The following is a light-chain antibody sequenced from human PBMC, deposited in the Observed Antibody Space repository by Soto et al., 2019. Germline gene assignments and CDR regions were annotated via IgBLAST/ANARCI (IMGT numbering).Light chain of an antibody. CDR1: ASDVGGYSY. J-gene: IGLJ1*01. CDR3: CSYAGSYTFV. Sequence: QSALTQPRSVSGSPGQSVTISCTGTASDVGGYSYVSWYQQHPGKVPKLIIYDVSKWPSGVPDRFSGSKSGNTASLTISGRQAEDAGDYYCCSYAGSYTFVFGTGTKLTAL. CDR2: DVS. V-gene: IGLV2-11*01.